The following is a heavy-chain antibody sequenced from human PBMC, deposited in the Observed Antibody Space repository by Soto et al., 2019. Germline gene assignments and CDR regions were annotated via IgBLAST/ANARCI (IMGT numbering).Heavy chain of an antibody. Sequence: QITLKESGPTRVKPTQTLALTCTFSGFSLTTSGVGVGWIRKTPGKALEWLVVIYWDDDKRYNPSLKNRLTITKDTSKNQVVLIMADMDPVDTATYFCAHRGYMYGNWDHGYFDYWGQGTLVTVSS. CDR3: AHRGYMYGNWDHGYFDY. CDR1: GFSLTTSGVG. V-gene: IGHV2-5*02. J-gene: IGHJ4*02. CDR2: IYWDDDK. D-gene: IGHD5-18*01.